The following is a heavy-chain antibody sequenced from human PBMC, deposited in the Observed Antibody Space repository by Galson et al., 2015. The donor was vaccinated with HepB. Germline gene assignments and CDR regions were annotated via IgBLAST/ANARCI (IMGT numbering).Heavy chain of an antibody. CDR1: GFTFSGSG. Sequence: SLRLSCAASGFTFSGSGVHWVRLASGKGLVWVDRIRNRANNYATAYAASVRGRFTVSRDDSKNTAYLQMNSLKPEDTAVYYCTAFRDTSNYRFDYWGQGTLVTVSS. CDR2: IRNRANNYAT. CDR3: TAFRDTSNYRFDY. V-gene: IGHV3-73*01. J-gene: IGHJ4*02. D-gene: IGHD3-9*01.